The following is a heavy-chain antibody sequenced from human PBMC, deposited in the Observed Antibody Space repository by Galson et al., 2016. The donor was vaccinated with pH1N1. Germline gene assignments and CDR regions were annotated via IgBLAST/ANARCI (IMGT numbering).Heavy chain of an antibody. CDR1: GFTFRSYW. J-gene: IGHJ6*02. Sequence: LSCAASGFTFRSYWMSWVRQAPGKGLEWVANKKQDGSEKYYVDSVKGRFTISRDNAKNSLYLQMNSLRAEDTAVSYCTRDLGGEDYYNGMDVWGQGTTVTVSS. CDR3: TRDLGGEDYYNGMDV. CDR2: KKQDGSEK. D-gene: IGHD3-10*01. V-gene: IGHV3-7*01.